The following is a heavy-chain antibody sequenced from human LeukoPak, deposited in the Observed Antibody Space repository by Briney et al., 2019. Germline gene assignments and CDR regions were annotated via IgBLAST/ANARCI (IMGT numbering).Heavy chain of an antibody. CDR3: ARDPLRYFDWLYPKETRTNNWFDP. D-gene: IGHD3-9*01. CDR2: ISSSSSTI. Sequence: GRSLRLSCAASGFTFSSYGMHWVRQAPGKGLEWVSYISSSSSTIYYADSVKGRFTISRDNAKNSLYLQMNSLRAEDTAVYYCARDPLRYFDWLYPKETRTNNWFDPWGQGTLVTVSS. V-gene: IGHV3-48*01. J-gene: IGHJ5*02. CDR1: GFTFSSYG.